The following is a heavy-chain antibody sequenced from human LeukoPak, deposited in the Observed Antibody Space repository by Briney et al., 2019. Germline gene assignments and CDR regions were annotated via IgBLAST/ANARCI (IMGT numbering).Heavy chain of an antibody. V-gene: IGHV4-59*01. Sequence: SETLSLTCTVSGGSISSYYWSWIRQPPGKGLEWIGYIYYSGSTNYNPSLKSRVTISVDTSKNQFSLKLNSVTAADTAVYYCATRYRGSHYYYMDVWGKGTTVIVSS. CDR3: ATRYRGSHYYYMDV. J-gene: IGHJ6*03. CDR1: GGSISSYY. CDR2: IYYSGST. D-gene: IGHD1-26*01.